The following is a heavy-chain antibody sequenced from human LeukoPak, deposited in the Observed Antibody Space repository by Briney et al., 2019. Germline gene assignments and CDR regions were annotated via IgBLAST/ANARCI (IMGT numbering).Heavy chain of an antibody. J-gene: IGHJ3*02. CDR1: GFTFDDYA. CDR2: ISWNSGSI. D-gene: IGHD1-26*01. Sequence: PGGSLRLSCAASGFTFDDYAMHWVRQAPGKGLEWVSGISWNSGSIGYADSVKGRFTISRDNAKNSLYLQMNSLRAEDTALYYCAKDRGWELIRYDAFDIWGQGTMVTVSS. CDR3: AKDRGWELIRYDAFDI. V-gene: IGHV3-9*01.